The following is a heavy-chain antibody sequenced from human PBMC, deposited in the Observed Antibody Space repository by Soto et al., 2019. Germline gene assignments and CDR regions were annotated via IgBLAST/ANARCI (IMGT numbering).Heavy chain of an antibody. D-gene: IGHD5-18*01. Sequence: SETLSLTCTVSGGPISSSSYYWGWIRQPPWKGLEWIGSIYYSGGTYYNPSLKSRVTISVDTSKNQFSLKLSSVAAADTAVYYCARHLLRGYSYGYGHADPDYWGQGXLVTVSS. CDR2: IYYSGGT. J-gene: IGHJ4*02. CDR1: GGPISSSSYY. V-gene: IGHV4-39*01. CDR3: ARHLLRGYSYGYGHADPDY.